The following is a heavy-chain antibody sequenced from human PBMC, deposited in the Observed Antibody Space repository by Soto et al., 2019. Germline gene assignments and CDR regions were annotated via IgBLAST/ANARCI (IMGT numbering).Heavy chain of an antibody. CDR3: ARDHSGTRTFDY. J-gene: IGHJ4*02. CDR1: GGSISSGGYY. D-gene: IGHD1-26*01. CDR2: IYYSGST. Sequence: SETLSLTCTVSGGSISSGGYYWSWIRQHPGKGLEWIGYIYYSGSTYYNPSLKSRVTISVDTSKNQFSLKLSSVTAADTVVYYCARDHSGTRTFDYWGQGTLVTVSS. V-gene: IGHV4-31*03.